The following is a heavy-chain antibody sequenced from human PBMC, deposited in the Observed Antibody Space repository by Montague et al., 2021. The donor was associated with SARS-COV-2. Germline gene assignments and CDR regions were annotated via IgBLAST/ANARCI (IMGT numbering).Heavy chain of an antibody. CDR3: VRDSYDVVASYHPRAFDI. V-gene: IGHV6-1*01. D-gene: IGHD3-10*02. Sequence: CAISGDSVSSNSAAWNWIRQSPSRGLEWLGRTYYRSKWYNDYAVSVKSRITINPDTSKNQFSLQLNSVTPEDTAVYYCVRDSYDVVASYHPRAFDIWGQGTRVTVSS. CDR2: TYYRSKWYN. CDR1: GDSVSSNSAA. J-gene: IGHJ3*02.